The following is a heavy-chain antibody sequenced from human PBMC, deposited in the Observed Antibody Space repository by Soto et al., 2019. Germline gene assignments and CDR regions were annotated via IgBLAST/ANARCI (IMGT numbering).Heavy chain of an antibody. CDR1: GGTFSTYG. V-gene: IGHV1-69*12. CDR2: IIPIFDTA. CDR3: ARERVLALGYLDY. J-gene: IGHJ4*02. D-gene: IGHD3-16*01. Sequence: QVQLVQSGAEVKKPGFSVRVSCKASGGTFSTYGITWVRQAPGQGLEWMGGIIPIFDTANYAQKFEGRLTIPAAECTRTAYMELSSLRSEDTAIYYCARERVLALGYLDYWGQGTLGTFSS.